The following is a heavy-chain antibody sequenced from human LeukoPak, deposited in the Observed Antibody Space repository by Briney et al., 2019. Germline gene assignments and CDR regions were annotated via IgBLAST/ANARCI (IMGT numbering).Heavy chain of an antibody. J-gene: IGHJ5*02. V-gene: IGHV3-23*01. Sequence: GGSLRLSCAASGFTFSSYAMRWARQPPGKGLEWITPISGSGGSTYYADSVKGRFTISKDNSKNTLYLQMNSLRAEDTAVYYCAKQRRNGYNWSPLWFDPWGQGTLVTVSS. CDR3: AKQRRNGYNWSPLWFDP. D-gene: IGHD5-24*01. CDR1: GFTFSSYA. CDR2: ISGSGGST.